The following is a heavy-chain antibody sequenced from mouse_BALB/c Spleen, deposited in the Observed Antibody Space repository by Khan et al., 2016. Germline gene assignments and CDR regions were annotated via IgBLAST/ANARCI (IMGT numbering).Heavy chain of an antibody. CDR2: INPSSGYT. J-gene: IGHJ3*01. CDR1: VYTFTSYT. D-gene: IGHD2-14*01. V-gene: IGHV1-4*01. Sequence: QIQLVQSGAELARPGASVKMSCKASVYTFTSYTMHWVKQRPGQGLEWIGYINPSSGYTNYNQKFKDKATLTADKSSSTAYMQLSSLTSEDSAVYYCAREGAYYRSDGWFAYWGQGTLVTVSA. CDR3: AREGAYYRSDGWFAY.